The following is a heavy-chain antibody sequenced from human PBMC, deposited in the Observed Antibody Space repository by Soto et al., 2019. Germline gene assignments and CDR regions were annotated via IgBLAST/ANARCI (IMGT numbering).Heavy chain of an antibody. CDR1: AGSLSIHY. D-gene: IGHD3-16*01. V-gene: IGHV4-59*11. J-gene: IGHJ4*02. CDR2: ISYSGST. CDR3: ARADPDASVGY. Sequence: LSLTWTRSAGSLSIHYWTWLRQPPGKGLEWIGYISYSGSTYYNPSLKSRVTISADTSRNQFSLKLSSVIAADTAVYYCARADPDASVGYWGQGTLVTVSS.